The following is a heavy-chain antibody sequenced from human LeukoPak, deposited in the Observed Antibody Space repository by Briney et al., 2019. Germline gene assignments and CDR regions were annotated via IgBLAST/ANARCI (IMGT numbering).Heavy chain of an antibody. Sequence: PGGSLRLSCTASGFTFGDYAMHWVRQAPGKGLEWVSGISWNSGSIGYADSVKGRFTISRDNAKNSLYLQMNSLRAEDMALYYCAKGQSYDFWSGYLHFDYWGQGTLVTVSS. CDR3: AKGQSYDFWSGYLHFDY. V-gene: IGHV3-9*03. CDR2: ISWNSGSI. CDR1: GFTFGDYA. D-gene: IGHD3-3*01. J-gene: IGHJ4*02.